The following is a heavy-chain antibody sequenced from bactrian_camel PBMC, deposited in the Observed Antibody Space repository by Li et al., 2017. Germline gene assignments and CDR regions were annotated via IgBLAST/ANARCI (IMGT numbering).Heavy chain of an antibody. Sequence: HVQLVESGGGSVQAGGSLRLSCATSGYTVCMAWFRQAPGKGREGVATIRSSGRTYYTDSVKGRFTISQDNAKNALYLEMNSLKPEDTGMYYCAVAASFASCSSYSSFDYWGPGTQVTV. J-gene: IGHJ6*01. CDR3: AVAASFASCSSYSSFDY. V-gene: IGHV3S55*01. D-gene: IGHD2*01. CDR2: IRSSGRT. CDR1: GYTVC.